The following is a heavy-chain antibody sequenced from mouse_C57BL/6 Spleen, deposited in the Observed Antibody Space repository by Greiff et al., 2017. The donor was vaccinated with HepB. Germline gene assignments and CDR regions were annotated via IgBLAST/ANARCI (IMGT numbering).Heavy chain of an antibody. Sequence: QVQLQQPGAELVKPGASVKLSCKASGYTFTSYWMHWVKQRPGQGLEWIGMIHPNSGSTNYNEKFKSKATLTVDKSSSTAYMQLSSLTSEDSAVYYCASSTGVEGYFDVWGTGTTVTVSS. D-gene: IGHD1-1*01. V-gene: IGHV1-64*01. CDR2: IHPNSGST. J-gene: IGHJ1*03. CDR3: ASSTGVEGYFDV. CDR1: GYTFTSYW.